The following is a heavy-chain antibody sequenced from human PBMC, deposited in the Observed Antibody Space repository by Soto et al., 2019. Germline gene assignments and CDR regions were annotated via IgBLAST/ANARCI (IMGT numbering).Heavy chain of an antibody. CDR1: GFTFSSYE. J-gene: IGHJ4*02. Sequence: EVQLVGSGGGLVQPGGSLRLSCAASGFTFSSYEMNWVRQDPGKGLEWLSYISSSGSAIYYADSVKGRFTISRDNAKNSLYVQMNSLRAEDTAVYYCARSMRGRGEFDYWGQGTPVTVSS. CDR2: ISSSGSAI. V-gene: IGHV3-48*03. D-gene: IGHD3-16*01. CDR3: ARSMRGRGEFDY.